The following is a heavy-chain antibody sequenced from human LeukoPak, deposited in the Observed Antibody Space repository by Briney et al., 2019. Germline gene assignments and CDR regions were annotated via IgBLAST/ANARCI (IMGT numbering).Heavy chain of an antibody. CDR1: GGSFSGYY. V-gene: IGHV4-39*01. D-gene: IGHD2-21*02. CDR2: IYYSGST. CDR3: SGDCGGDCYSVY. Sequence: KPSETLSLTCAVYGGSFSGYYWGWIRQPPGKGLEWIGSIYYSGSTYYNPSLKSRVSISVDTSKNQFSLNLSSVTAADTAVYYCSGDCGGDCYSVYWGQGILVTVSS. J-gene: IGHJ4*02.